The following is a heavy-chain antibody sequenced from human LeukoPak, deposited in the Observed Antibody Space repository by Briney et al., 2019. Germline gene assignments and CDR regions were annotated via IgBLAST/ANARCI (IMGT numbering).Heavy chain of an antibody. CDR3: AKDGAKGNNVYDAFDL. CDR1: GVTFSSYA. D-gene: IGHD1/OR15-1a*01. V-gene: IGHV3-23*01. J-gene: IGHJ3*01. CDR2: ISPGGGST. Sequence: PGGSLRLSCAASGVTFSSYAMSWVRQAPGKGLEWVSSISPGGGSTYYADSVRGRFTISRDNSKNTLYLHMNSLRVDDTAVYYCAKDGAKGNNVYDAFDLWGQGTMVTVSS.